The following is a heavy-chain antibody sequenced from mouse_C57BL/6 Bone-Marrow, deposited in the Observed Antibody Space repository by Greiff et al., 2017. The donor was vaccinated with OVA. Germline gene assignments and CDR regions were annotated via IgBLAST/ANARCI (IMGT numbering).Heavy chain of an antibody. J-gene: IGHJ2*01. CDR2: INPYNGGT. CDR1: GYTFTDYY. CDR3: ARGWLPVDY. D-gene: IGHD2-2*01. Sequence: EVKLMEPGPVLVKPGASVKMSCKASGYTFTDYYMNWVKQSHGKSLEWIGVINPYNGGTSYNQKFKGKATLTVDKSSSTAYMELNSLTSEDSAVYYCARGWLPVDYWGQGTTLTVSS. V-gene: IGHV1-19*01.